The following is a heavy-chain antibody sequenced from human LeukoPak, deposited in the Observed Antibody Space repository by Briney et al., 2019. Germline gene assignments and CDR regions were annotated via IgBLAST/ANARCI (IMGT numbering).Heavy chain of an antibody. CDR3: ARRDVPAASDAFDI. CDR1: GGSISSYC. CDR2: IYYSGST. V-gene: IGHV4-59*05. Sequence: SETLSLTCTVSGGSISSYCWSWIRQPPGKGLEWIGSIYYSGSTYYNPSLKSRVTISVDTSKNQFSLKLSSVTAADTAVYYCARRDVPAASDAFDIWGQGTMVTVSS. D-gene: IGHD2-2*01. J-gene: IGHJ3*02.